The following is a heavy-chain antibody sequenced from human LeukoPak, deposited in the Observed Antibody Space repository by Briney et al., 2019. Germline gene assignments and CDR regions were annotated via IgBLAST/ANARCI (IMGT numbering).Heavy chain of an antibody. CDR3: ARDFSGSSAYYYMDV. D-gene: IGHD6-6*01. CDR2: INPSGGST. Sequence: ASVKVSCKASGYTFTSYYMHWVRQAPGQGLEWMGIINPSGGSTSYAQKFQGRVTMTRDMSTSTVYMELSSLRSEDTAVYYCARDFSGSSAYYYMDVWGQGTLVTVSS. J-gene: IGHJ6*03. V-gene: IGHV1-46*01. CDR1: GYTFTSYY.